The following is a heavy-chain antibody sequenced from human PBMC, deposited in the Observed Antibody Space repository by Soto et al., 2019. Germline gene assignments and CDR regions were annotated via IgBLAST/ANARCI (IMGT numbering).Heavy chain of an antibody. J-gene: IGHJ5*02. CDR2: IIPIFGTA. V-gene: IGHV1-69*13. CDR1: GGTFSSYA. Sequence: VASVKVSCKASGGTFSSYAISWVRQDPGQGLEWMGGIIPIFGTANYAQKFQGRVTITADESTSTAYMELSSLRSEDTAVYYCARYQDRYCSGGSCYSVWFDPWGQGTLVTVSS. CDR3: ARYQDRYCSGGSCYSVWFDP. D-gene: IGHD2-15*01.